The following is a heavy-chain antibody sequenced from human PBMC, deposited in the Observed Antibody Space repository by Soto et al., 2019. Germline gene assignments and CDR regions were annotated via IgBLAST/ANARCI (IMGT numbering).Heavy chain of an antibody. J-gene: IGHJ4*02. CDR2: IYWDHDK. Sequence: QITLKESGPTLVKPTQTLTLTCTFSGFSFTTDGMGVGWIRQPPGKALEWLALIYWDHDKRHSPSLTSRPTIXKAASRNQVVLTLTNMDPADTATYYCAPLYWAASGTRYYFEYWGQGTLVTVSS. CDR1: GFSFTTDGMG. V-gene: IGHV2-5*02. CDR3: APLYWAASGTRYYFEY. D-gene: IGHD6-13*01.